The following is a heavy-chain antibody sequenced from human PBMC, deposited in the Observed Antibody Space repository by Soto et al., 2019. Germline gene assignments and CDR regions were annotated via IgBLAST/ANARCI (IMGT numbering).Heavy chain of an antibody. CDR2: ISAYNGNT. Sequence: WASVKVSCKASGYTFTSYGISWVRQAPGQGLEWMGWISAYNGNTNYAQKLQGRVTMTTDTSTSTAYMELRSLRSDDTAVYYCARGEGYSGYDHYGMDVWGQGTTVTVSS. J-gene: IGHJ6*02. D-gene: IGHD5-12*01. V-gene: IGHV1-18*01. CDR1: GYTFTSYG. CDR3: ARGEGYSGYDHYGMDV.